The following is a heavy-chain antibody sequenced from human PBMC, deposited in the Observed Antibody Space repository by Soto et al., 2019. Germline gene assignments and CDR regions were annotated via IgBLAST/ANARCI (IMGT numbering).Heavy chain of an antibody. CDR3: PRSTPGNPFDI. CDR2: ISAGGRSI. Sequence: EVQLVESGGGLVKPGGSLRVSCAASGFSFTSYTMNWVRQAPGKGLEWVASISAGGRSIYYADSLKGRSTVSRDNAKSSLYLQMNSLRAFVLVVRQRPRSTPGNPFDIWGQGTMVTVSS. V-gene: IGHV3-21*01. CDR1: GFSFTSYT. D-gene: IGHD3-22*01. J-gene: IGHJ3*02.